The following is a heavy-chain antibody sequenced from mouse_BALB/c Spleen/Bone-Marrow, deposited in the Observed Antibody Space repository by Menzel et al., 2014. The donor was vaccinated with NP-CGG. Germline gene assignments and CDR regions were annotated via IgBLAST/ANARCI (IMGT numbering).Heavy chain of an antibody. V-gene: IGHV1S81*02. J-gene: IGHJ2*01. Sequence: VQLQQSGAELVKPGASVKLSCKASGYTFTSYWMHWVKQRPGQGLEWIGEINPSNGRTNYNEKFKSKATLTVDKSSSTAYMQLSSLTSEDSAVYYCARCYYGNYFDYWGQDTTLTVSS. CDR1: GYTFTSYW. D-gene: IGHD2-1*01. CDR2: INPSNGRT. CDR3: ARCYYGNYFDY.